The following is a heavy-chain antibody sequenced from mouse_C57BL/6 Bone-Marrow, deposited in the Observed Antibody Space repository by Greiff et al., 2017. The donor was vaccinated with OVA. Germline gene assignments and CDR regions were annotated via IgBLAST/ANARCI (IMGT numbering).Heavy chain of an antibody. V-gene: IGHV1-55*01. CDR3: AREDYGSSCGWYFDV. CDR2: IYPGSGST. CDR1: GYTFTSYW. J-gene: IGHJ1*03. D-gene: IGHD1-1*01. Sequence: QVQLQQPGAELVKPGASVKMSCKASGYTFTSYWITWVKQRPGQGLEWIGDIYPGSGSTNYNEKFKSKATLTVDTSSSTAYMQLSSLTSEDSAVYYCAREDYGSSCGWYFDVWGTGTTVTVAS.